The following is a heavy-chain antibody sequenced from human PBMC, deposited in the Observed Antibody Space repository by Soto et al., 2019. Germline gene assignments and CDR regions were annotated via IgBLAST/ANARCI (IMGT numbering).Heavy chain of an antibody. Sequence: EVQLLESGGGLVQPGGSLRLSCAASGFTFSSYAMSWVRQAPGKGLEWVSAISGSGGHTYYADSVRGRFTISRDNSENTLYLPMNSLGAEDTAVYYCAKGKLGLLHYGMDVWGQGTTVTVSS. CDR1: GFTFSSYA. CDR3: AKGKLGLLHYGMDV. V-gene: IGHV3-23*01. J-gene: IGHJ6*02. D-gene: IGHD5-18*01. CDR2: ISGSGGHT.